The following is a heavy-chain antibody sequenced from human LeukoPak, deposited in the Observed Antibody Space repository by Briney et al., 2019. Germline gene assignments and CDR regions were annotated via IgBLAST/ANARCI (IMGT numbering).Heavy chain of an antibody. CDR1: GYTFTSYY. CDR2: INPNNGVT. D-gene: IGHD4-17*01. J-gene: IGHJ4*02. CDR3: VRIYYGPDY. V-gene: IGHV1-2*02. Sequence: ASVKVSCKASGYTFTSYYMHWVRQAPGQGLEWMGWINPNNGVTNYAQKFQGRVTMTRDTSITTAYMELSSLRSGDTAVYYCVRIYYGPDYWGQGTLVTVSS.